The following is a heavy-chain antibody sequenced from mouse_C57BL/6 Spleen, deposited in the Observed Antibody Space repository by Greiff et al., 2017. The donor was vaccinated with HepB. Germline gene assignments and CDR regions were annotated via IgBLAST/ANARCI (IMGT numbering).Heavy chain of an antibody. CDR3: ARGEYGNYDAMDY. CDR2: IDPSDSET. V-gene: IGHV1-52*01. J-gene: IGHJ4*01. Sequence: VQLQQSGAELVRPGSSVKLSCKASGYTFTSYWMHWVKQRPIQGLEWIGNIDPSDSETHYNQKFKDKATLTVDKSSSTAYMQLSSLTSEDSAVYYCARGEYGNYDAMDYWGQGTSVTVSS. D-gene: IGHD2-10*02. CDR1: GYTFTSYW.